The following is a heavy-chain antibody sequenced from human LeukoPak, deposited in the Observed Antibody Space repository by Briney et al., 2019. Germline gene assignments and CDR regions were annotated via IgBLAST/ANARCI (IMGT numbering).Heavy chain of an antibody. J-gene: IGHJ4*02. Sequence: GGSLRLSCAASGFIFSNFGMNWVSQAPGKGLEWVSSISSGSISIYYVDSATGRFTISRDNAKNSLYLQMNSLRAEDTAVYYCARVDIVRASDSWGQGTLVTVSS. CDR2: ISSGSISI. D-gene: IGHD2-8*01. CDR3: ARVDIVRASDS. CDR1: GFIFSNFG. V-gene: IGHV3-21*01.